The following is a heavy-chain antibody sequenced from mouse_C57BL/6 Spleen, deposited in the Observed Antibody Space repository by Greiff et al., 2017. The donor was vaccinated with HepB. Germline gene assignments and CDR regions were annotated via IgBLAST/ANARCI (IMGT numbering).Heavy chain of an antibody. CDR3: ARSGDYADYDEAWVAD. J-gene: IGHJ3*01. V-gene: IGHV14-3*01. Sequence: EVMLVKSVAELVRPGASVKLSCTASGFNIKNTYMHWVKQRPEQGLEWIGRIDPANGNTKYAPKFQGKATITADTSSNTAYLQLSSLTSEDTAIYYRARSGDYADYDEAWVADWGQGTLVTVSA. CDR2: IDPANGNT. D-gene: IGHD2-4*01. CDR1: GFNIKNTY.